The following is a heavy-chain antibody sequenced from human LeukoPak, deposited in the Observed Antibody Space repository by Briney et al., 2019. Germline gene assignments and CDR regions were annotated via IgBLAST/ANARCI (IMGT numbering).Heavy chain of an antibody. CDR1: GYTFISHP. J-gene: IGHJ4*02. CDR3: ARDRYYGSDGRFNYFDY. D-gene: IGHD3-10*01. CDR2: INAGNGKT. Sequence: GASVKVSCKPSGYTFISHPTHWVRQAPGQRLEWMGWINAGNGKTEYSQKFQGRVTIARDTSASTVYMELNSLRSEDTAMYYCARDRYYGSDGRFNYFDYWGQGTPLTVSS. V-gene: IGHV1-3*01.